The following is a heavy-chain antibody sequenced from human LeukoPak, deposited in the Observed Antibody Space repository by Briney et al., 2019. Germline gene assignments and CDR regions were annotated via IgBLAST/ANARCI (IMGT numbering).Heavy chain of an antibody. V-gene: IGHV4-34*01. Sequence: SETLSLTCAVYGASFSGYYWSWIRQPPGKGLEWIGEIDYGGSTNYNPSLKSRVIISLDTSKNQFSLKLNSVTAADAALYYCARMTTVIHWYFDLWGRGTLVTVSS. D-gene: IGHD4-11*01. CDR1: GASFSGYY. CDR3: ARMTTVIHWYFDL. CDR2: IDYGGST. J-gene: IGHJ2*01.